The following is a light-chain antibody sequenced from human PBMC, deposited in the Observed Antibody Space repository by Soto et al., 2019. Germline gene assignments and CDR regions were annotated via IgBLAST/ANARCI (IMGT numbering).Light chain of an antibody. CDR1: ASNIGGYNL. CDR3: CSYVGATTYV. J-gene: IGLJ1*01. Sequence: QSALTQPASVSGSAGQSITITCTGSASNIGGYNLVSWYQHHAGKAPKVIIYEGVKRPSGVSNRFSGPKSGTTASLTISGLQAEDEADYYCCSYVGATTYVFGSGTKLTVL. CDR2: EGV. V-gene: IGLV2-23*01.